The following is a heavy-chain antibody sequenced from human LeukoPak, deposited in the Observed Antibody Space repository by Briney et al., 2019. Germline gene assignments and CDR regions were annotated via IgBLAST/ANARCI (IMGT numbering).Heavy chain of an antibody. CDR3: AAYCSSTSCYGGEYYFDY. CDR2: IRYDGSNK. CDR1: GFTFSSYG. J-gene: IGHJ4*02. Sequence: PGGSLRLSCAASGFTFSSYGMHWVRQAPGKGLEWVAFIRYDGSNKYYADSVKGRFTISRDNSKNTLYLQMNSLRAEDTAVYYCAAYCSSTSCYGGEYYFDYWGQGTLVTVSS. V-gene: IGHV3-30*02. D-gene: IGHD2-2*01.